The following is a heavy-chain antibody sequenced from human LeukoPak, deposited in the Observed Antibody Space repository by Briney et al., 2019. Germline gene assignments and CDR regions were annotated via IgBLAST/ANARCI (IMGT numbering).Heavy chain of an antibody. CDR2: ISTYNANT. D-gene: IGHD4-17*01. Sequence: ASVKVSCKTSGYTFTSYGVAWVRQAPGQGLEWMGWISTYNANTNYAQKLQGRVTMTTDTSTSTAYMELRSLRSDDTAVYYCARDVGYGDRNFDYWGQGTLVTVSS. V-gene: IGHV1-18*01. CDR3: ARDVGYGDRNFDY. J-gene: IGHJ4*02. CDR1: GYTFTSYG.